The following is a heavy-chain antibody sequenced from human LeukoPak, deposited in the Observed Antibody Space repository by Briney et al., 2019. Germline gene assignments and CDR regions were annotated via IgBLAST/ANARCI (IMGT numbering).Heavy chain of an antibody. D-gene: IGHD1-26*01. CDR1: GGSISSYY. Sequence: SETLSLTCTVSGGSISSYYWSWIRQPAGKGLEWIGRIYTSGSTNYNPSLKSRVTMSVDTSKSQFSLKLSSVTAADTAVYYCASEVGATPQGYYYYYMDVWGKGTTVTVSS. CDR2: IYTSGST. CDR3: ASEVGATPQGYYYYYMDV. J-gene: IGHJ6*03. V-gene: IGHV4-4*07.